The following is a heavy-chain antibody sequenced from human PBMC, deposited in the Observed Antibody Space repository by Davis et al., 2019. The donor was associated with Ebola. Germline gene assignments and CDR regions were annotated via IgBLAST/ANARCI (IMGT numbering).Heavy chain of an antibody. CDR1: RGTFGSYA. Sequence: SVKVSCKASRGTFGSYAISWVRQAPGQGLEWMGGVIPMFGTSKYAQKFQGRVTITADESTSTAYMELSSLRSDDTAVYYCARGRPWLWVATPVRFDSWGLGTLVIVSS. CDR2: VIPMFGTS. V-gene: IGHV1-69*13. D-gene: IGHD5-12*01. J-gene: IGHJ4*02. CDR3: ARGRPWLWVATPVRFDS.